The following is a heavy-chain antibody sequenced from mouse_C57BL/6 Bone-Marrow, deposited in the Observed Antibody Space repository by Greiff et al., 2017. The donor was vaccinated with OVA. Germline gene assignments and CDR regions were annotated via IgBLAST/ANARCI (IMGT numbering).Heavy chain of an antibody. V-gene: IGHV1-81*01. CDR1: GYTFTSYG. D-gene: IGHD1-1*01. Sequence: QVQLQQPGAELVKPGASVKLSCKASGYTFTSYGISWVKQRTGQGLEWIGEIYPKSGNTYYNEKFKGKATLTADKSSSTAYMELRSLTSEDSAVYFCARSHYYGSSYGYWGQGTTLTVSS. J-gene: IGHJ2*01. CDR3: ARSHYYGSSYGY. CDR2: IYPKSGNT.